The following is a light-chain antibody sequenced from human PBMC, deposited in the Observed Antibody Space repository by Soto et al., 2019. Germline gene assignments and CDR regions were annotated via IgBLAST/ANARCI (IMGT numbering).Light chain of an antibody. Sequence: DLQMTQSPSSLSASVGDRVTITCRASQSISTYLNWYQQKPGRAPQLLMFAASSLRSGVPSRFSGGGSGTDFTLTISSLQPEDFASYFCQQTYSTPYTFGQGTKLEIK. CDR1: QSISTY. CDR3: QQTYSTPYT. CDR2: AAS. J-gene: IGKJ2*01. V-gene: IGKV1-39*01.